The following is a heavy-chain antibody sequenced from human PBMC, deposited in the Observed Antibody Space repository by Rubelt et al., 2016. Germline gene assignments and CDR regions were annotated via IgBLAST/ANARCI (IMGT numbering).Heavy chain of an antibody. CDR3: ARGGGVVVVPAATYFDY. J-gene: IGHJ4*02. CDR2: IYSGGST. Sequence: WVRQAPGKGLEWVSVIYSGGSTYYADSVKGRFTISRDNSKNTLYLQMNSLRAEDTAVYYCARGGGVVVVPAATYFDYWGRGTLVTVSS. D-gene: IGHD2-2*01. V-gene: IGHV3-53*01.